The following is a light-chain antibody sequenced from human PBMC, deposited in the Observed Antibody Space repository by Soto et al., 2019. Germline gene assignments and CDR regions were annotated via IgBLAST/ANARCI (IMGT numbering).Light chain of an antibody. CDR1: QSVDTS. CDR3: PQRSTWPSFT. J-gene: IGKJ3*01. Sequence: EIVLTQSPATLSLSPGERATLSCRASQSVDTSLAWYHQKPGQAPKVLIYDASNRATGVPGRFSRSGSGTDFTLAITTLEPEDFAVYYCPQRSTWPSFTFGPGTRVDV. V-gene: IGKV3-11*01. CDR2: DAS.